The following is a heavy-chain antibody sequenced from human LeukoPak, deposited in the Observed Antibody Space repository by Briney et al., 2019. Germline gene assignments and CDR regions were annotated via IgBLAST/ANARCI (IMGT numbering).Heavy chain of an antibody. J-gene: IGHJ4*02. D-gene: IGHD3-22*01. Sequence: PGGSLRLSCAASGFTFSSYGMHWVRQAPGKGLGWVAVISYDGSNKYYADSVKGRFTISRDNSKNTLYLQMNSLRAEDTAVYYCAKDRYYYDSSGYGDYWGQGTLVTVSS. CDR2: ISYDGSNK. CDR3: AKDRYYYDSSGYGDY. CDR1: GFTFSSYG. V-gene: IGHV3-30*18.